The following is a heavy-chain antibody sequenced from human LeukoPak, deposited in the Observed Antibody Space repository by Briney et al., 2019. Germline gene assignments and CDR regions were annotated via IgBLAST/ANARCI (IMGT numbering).Heavy chain of an antibody. Sequence: GGSLRLSCAASGFTFSSYWMHWVRQAPGKGLVWVSRISTDASSTTYADSVKGRFTIFRDNAKDTLYLQMNSLRAEDTAVYYCTGHHQAYSRTYWGQGTLVTVSS. CDR2: ISTDASST. V-gene: IGHV3-74*01. CDR1: GFTFSSYW. D-gene: IGHD6-13*01. CDR3: TGHHQAYSRTY. J-gene: IGHJ4*02.